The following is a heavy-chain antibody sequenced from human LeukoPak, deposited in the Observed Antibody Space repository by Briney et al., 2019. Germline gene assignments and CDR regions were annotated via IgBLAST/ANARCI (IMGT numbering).Heavy chain of an antibody. J-gene: IGHJ3*01. CDR3: ARGPTSDVFDF. CDR2: IYSGDSDT. D-gene: IGHD2-21*02. Sequence: PGESLKISCKVSGYDFTTFWIGWVRQMPGKGLEWVGVIYSGDSDTRYSPSFQGQVTISADKSISTAFLQWSSLKASDTAIFYCARGPTSDVFDFWGQGTMVTVSS. CDR1: GYDFTTFW. V-gene: IGHV5-51*01.